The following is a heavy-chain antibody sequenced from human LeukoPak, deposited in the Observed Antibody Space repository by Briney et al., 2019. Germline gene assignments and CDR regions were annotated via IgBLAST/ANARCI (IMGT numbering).Heavy chain of an antibody. Sequence: ASVKVSCKSSGYTFTGYYIHWVRQPPGPGLEWVGWINPNSVGTDIDQKFKGRVNMTRATSIRTANMGLSSLRLDDTAVYYGARTAEVSRRPREFQQWGQGSLVTVP. CDR3: ARTAEVSRRPREFQQ. CDR2: INPNSVGT. J-gene: IGHJ1*01. D-gene: IGHD6-13*01. CDR1: GYTFTGYY. V-gene: IGHV1-2*02.